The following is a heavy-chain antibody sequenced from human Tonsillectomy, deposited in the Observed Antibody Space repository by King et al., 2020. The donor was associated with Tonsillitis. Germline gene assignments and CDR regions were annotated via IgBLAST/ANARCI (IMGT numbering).Heavy chain of an antibody. CDR2: VSISVVVT. V-gene: IGHV3-23*04. Sequence: VQLVESGGGLVQPGGSLRLSCAASGFSFSGYARSWGRQAPGKGLEWVPGVSISVVVTYYADSGKGRFTISRDNSKNTLYLQMNSLRAEDTALYYCAKAMVVTGLLDSWGQGTLVTVSS. CDR3: AKAMVVTGLLDS. D-gene: IGHD2-21*02. J-gene: IGHJ4*02. CDR1: GFSFSGYA.